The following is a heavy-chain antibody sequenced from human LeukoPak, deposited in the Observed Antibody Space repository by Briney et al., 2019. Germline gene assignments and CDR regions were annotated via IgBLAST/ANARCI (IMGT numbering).Heavy chain of an antibody. J-gene: IGHJ4*02. CDR1: GFTFSSYW. V-gene: IGHV3-7*04. Sequence: GGSLRLSCVVSGFTFSSYWMSWVRQAPGKGLEWVANIKEDGSETYYVDSLKGRFTISRDNAKNSLYLQVNSLRAEDTAVYYCARGLGIDYWGQGTLVTVSS. CDR2: IKEDGSET. D-gene: IGHD7-27*01. CDR3: ARGLGIDY.